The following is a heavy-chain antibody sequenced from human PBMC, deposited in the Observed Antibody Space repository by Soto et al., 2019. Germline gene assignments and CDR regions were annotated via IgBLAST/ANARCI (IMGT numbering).Heavy chain of an antibody. J-gene: IGHJ4*02. CDR1: GFTFSSYG. V-gene: IGHV3-30*03. Sequence: GVSLRLSCAASGFTFSSYGMHWVRQAPGKGLEWVAVISLDETQKYYADSVKGRFTISRDNAKNTLFLQMNSLRAEDTAVYYCARENTAMVTGYWGQGTLGTVS. CDR3: ARENTAMVTGY. CDR2: ISLDETQK. D-gene: IGHD5-18*01.